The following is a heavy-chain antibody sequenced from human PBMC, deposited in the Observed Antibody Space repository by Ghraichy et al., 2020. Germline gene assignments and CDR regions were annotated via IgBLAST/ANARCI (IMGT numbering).Heavy chain of an antibody. J-gene: IGHJ3*02. CDR2: IRGSGSST. CDR1: AFTFSSYA. Sequence: GESLNIPCAASAFTFSSYAMTWVRQAPGKGLEWVSTIRGSGSSTYYTDSVKGRFTISRDNSKNTLYLQMNSLRAEDTAVYYCAKDRDYYDSSGYYFNAFDIWGQGTLVTVSS. V-gene: IGHV3-23*01. CDR3: AKDRDYYDSSGYYFNAFDI. D-gene: IGHD3-22*01.